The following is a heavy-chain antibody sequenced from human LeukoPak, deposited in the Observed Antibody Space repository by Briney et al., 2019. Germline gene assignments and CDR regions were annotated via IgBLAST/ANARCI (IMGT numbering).Heavy chain of an antibody. CDR2: ISYDGSDK. CDR1: GFTFSSYA. CDR3: ARDLAAGRATYNWFDP. Sequence: GGSLRLSCAASGFTFSSYAMHWVRQAPGKVLEWVAVISYDGSDKYYADSVKGRFTISRDNSKNTLYLQMNSLRAEDTAVYYCARDLAAGRATYNWFDPWGQGTLVTVSS. J-gene: IGHJ5*02. V-gene: IGHV3-30*04. D-gene: IGHD5-12*01.